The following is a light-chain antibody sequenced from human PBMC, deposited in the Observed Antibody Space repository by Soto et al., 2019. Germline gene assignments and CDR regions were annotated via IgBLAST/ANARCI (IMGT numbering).Light chain of an antibody. J-gene: IGKJ1*01. V-gene: IGKV3-20*01. Sequence: EIGLTQSPGTLSLSPGERATLSCRASQSVSSSYLAWYQQKPGQAPRLLIYGASRGATGIPDRFSGSGSGTDFTLTISRLEPEDFAVYYCQQYGSSPRRTFGQGTKVEIK. CDR3: QQYGSSPRRT. CDR2: GAS. CDR1: QSVSSSY.